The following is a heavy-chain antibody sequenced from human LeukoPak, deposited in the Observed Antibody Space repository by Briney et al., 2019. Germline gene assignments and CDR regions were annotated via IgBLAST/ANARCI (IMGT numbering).Heavy chain of an antibody. CDR2: ISYDGSNK. Sequence: GGSLRLSCAASGFTVSSNYMSWVRQAPGKGLEWVAVISYDGSNKYYADSVKGRFTISRDNSKNTLYLQMNSLRAEDTAVYYCAKSDGLHYFDYWGQGTLVTVSS. V-gene: IGHV3-30*18. D-gene: IGHD4-17*01. CDR1: GFTVSSNY. CDR3: AKSDGLHYFDY. J-gene: IGHJ4*02.